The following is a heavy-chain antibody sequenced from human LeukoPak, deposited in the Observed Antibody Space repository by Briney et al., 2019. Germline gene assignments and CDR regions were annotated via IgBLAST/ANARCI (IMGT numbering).Heavy chain of an antibody. CDR2: FDPEDGET. J-gene: IGHJ4*02. Sequence: ASVKVSCKVSGYTLTELSMHWVRQAPGKGLEWMGGFDPEDGETIYAQKFQGRVTMTEGTSTDTAYMELSSLRSEDTAVYYCATGGPQNYYDFWSGRGPTDYWGQGTLVTVSS. CDR1: GYTLTELS. CDR3: ATGGPQNYYDFWSGRGPTDY. D-gene: IGHD3-3*01. V-gene: IGHV1-24*01.